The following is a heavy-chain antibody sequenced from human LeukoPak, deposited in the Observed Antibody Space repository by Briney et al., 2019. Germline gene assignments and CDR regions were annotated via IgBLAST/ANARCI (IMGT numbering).Heavy chain of an antibody. V-gene: IGHV3-7*03. J-gene: IGHJ4*02. Sequence: GGSLRLSCATSGFTFSSNWMSWVRHVPGRGLDWVANIKPDGSAEYYAASVKGRFTISRDNSKNTLYLQMNSLRAEDTAVYYCARDRSTLRTFNDYWGQGTLVTVSS. CDR2: IKPDGSAE. D-gene: IGHD3-3*01. CDR3: ARDRSTLRTFNDY. CDR1: GFTFSSNW.